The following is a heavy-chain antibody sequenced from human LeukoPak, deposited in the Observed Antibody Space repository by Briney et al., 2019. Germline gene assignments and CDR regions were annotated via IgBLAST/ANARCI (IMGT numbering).Heavy chain of an antibody. V-gene: IGHV3-23*01. Sequence: PGGSLRLSCTASGLTFSPYAMSWVRQSPGKGLEWVSAISGSGGSGGSTYYADSVKGRFTISRDNSKNTLYLQMNSLRAEDTAVYYCARGPSGYHNTGGQGTLVTVSS. CDR1: GLTFSPYA. CDR3: ARGPSGYHNT. J-gene: IGHJ4*02. CDR2: ISGSGGSGGST. D-gene: IGHD5-12*01.